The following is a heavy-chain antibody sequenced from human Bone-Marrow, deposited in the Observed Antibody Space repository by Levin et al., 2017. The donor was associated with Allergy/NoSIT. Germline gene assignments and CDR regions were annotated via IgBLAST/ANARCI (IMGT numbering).Heavy chain of an antibody. CDR3: ARDHDYSNSGWFDP. D-gene: IGHD4-11*01. CDR2: ISSSSSMK. J-gene: IGHJ5*02. Sequence: GGSLRLSCAASGFTFSDYYMSWIRQAPGKGLEWVSYISSSSSMKYYADSVKCRFTISRDNAKNSLYLQMNSLRAEDTAVYYCARDHDYSNSGWFDPWGQGTLVTVSS. CDR1: GFTFSDYY. V-gene: IGHV3-11*01.